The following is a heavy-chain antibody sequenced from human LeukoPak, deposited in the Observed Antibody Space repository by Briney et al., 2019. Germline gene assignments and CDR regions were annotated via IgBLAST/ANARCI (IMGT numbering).Heavy chain of an antibody. CDR3: AKGPAPRLGEFSYHALVDY. D-gene: IGHD3-16*02. CDR1: GFIFSSYG. Sequence: GGSLRLSCVASGFIFSSYGMHWARQAPGKGLEWVAFISYDGSNENIADSVKGRFIISRDNSKNTLYLQMNSLRAEDTAVYYCAKGPAPRLGEFSYHALVDYWGQGTLVTVSS. CDR2: ISYDGSNE. J-gene: IGHJ4*02. V-gene: IGHV3-30*02.